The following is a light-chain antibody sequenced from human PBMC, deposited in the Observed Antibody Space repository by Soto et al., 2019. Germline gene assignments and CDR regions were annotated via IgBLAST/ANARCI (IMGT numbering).Light chain of an antibody. J-gene: IGKJ1*01. CDR1: QSVSSN. CDR2: GAS. Sequence: EIVMTQSPATLSVSPGERATLSCRASQSVSSNLAWYQQKPGQAPRLLIYGASTRATGIPARFSGSGSGTEFTLTISRLQSEDFAVYYCQQYNNWPRTFGQGTKGDIK. CDR3: QQYNNWPRT. V-gene: IGKV3-15*01.